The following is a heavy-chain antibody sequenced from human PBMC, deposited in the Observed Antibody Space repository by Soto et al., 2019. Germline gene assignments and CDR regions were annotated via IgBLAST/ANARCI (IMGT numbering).Heavy chain of an antibody. J-gene: IGHJ4*02. CDR3: ARHYYHALDS. Sequence: GGSLRLSCAASGFTFSNYWMTWVRQAPGKGLEWVANIKLDGSEEFVDSVKGRFTVSRDNAENSLALQMTSLRAEDTAVYYCARHYYHALDSWGLGTLVTV. D-gene: IGHD3-10*01. V-gene: IGHV3-7*05. CDR2: IKLDGSEE. CDR1: GFTFSNYW.